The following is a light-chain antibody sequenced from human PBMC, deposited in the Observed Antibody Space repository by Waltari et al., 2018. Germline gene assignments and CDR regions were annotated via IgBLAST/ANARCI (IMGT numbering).Light chain of an antibody. CDR1: KLGSKY. CDR2: QDN. Sequence: SYGLTQPPSVSGPPGQTATITCSGDKLGSKYASWYQQKPGQSPVLLIYQDNKRPSGIPERFSGSNSGNTATLTISGTQPMDEADYYCQAWDSFTAVFGGGTRLTVL. V-gene: IGLV3-1*01. J-gene: IGLJ2*01. CDR3: QAWDSFTAV.